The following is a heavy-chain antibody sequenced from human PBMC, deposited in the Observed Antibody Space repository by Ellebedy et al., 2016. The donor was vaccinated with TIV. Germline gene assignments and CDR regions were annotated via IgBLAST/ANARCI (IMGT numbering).Heavy chain of an antibody. D-gene: IGHD1-26*01. J-gene: IGHJ4*02. CDR3: ARDIGYPSGDFDY. Sequence: PGGSLRLSCAASGFTVITDYMSWVRQAPGKGLEWVAVIWYDGSDQYYADSVKGRFTVSRENSKNTLYLQMNSLRAEETAVYYCARDIGYPSGDFDYWGQGTLVTVSS. CDR1: GFTVITDY. V-gene: IGHV3-33*08. CDR2: IWYDGSDQ.